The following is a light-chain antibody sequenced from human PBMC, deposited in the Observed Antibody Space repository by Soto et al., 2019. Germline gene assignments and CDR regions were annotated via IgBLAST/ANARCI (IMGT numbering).Light chain of an antibody. CDR3: QQYASSPLS. Sequence: EIVLTQSPGTLSLSPGERATLSCRASQSVTSNYLAWYQQKPGQAPRLLIYSASSRAAGIPDRFSGSGSGTDFTLTISRLEPEDFAVYYCQQYASSPLSFGGGTTVEV. CDR2: SAS. V-gene: IGKV3-20*01. CDR1: QSVTSNY. J-gene: IGKJ4*01.